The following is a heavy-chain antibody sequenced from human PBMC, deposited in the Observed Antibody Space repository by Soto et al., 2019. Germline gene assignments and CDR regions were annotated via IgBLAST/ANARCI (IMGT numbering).Heavy chain of an antibody. V-gene: IGHV1-69*02. CDR1: GGTFSSYT. J-gene: IGHJ3*02. Sequence: SVKVSCKASGGTFSSYTISWVRQDPGQGLEWMGRIIPILGIANYAQKFQGRVTITADKSTSTAYMELSSLRSEDTAVYYCARSVWDIVVVPAAIDDAFDIWGQGTMVTVSS. CDR3: ARSVWDIVVVPAAIDDAFDI. D-gene: IGHD2-2*01. CDR2: IIPILGIA.